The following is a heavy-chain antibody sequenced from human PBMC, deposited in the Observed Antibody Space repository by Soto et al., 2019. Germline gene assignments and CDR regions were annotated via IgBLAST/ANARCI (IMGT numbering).Heavy chain of an antibody. CDR3: ATYHCSGGSCYLATEPNYDY. CDR1: GFTFSSYA. D-gene: IGHD2-15*01. J-gene: IGHJ4*02. Sequence: GGSLRLSCAASGFTFSSYAMSWVRQAPGKGLEWVSAISGSGGSTYYADSVKGRFTISRDNSKNTLYLQMNSLRAEDTAVYYCATYHCSGGSCYLATEPNYDYWGQGTLVTVSS. V-gene: IGHV3-23*01. CDR2: ISGSGGST.